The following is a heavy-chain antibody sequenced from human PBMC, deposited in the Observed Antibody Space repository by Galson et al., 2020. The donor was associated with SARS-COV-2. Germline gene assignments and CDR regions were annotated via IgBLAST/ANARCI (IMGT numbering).Heavy chain of an antibody. CDR3: ARSPVGGLWGHSDV. CDR2: LYSDGTT. J-gene: IGHJ6*04. D-gene: IGHD3-16*01. Sequence: GGSLRLSCAASGLTVSINYMVWVRQAPGKGLEWVSVLYSDGTTYYADSVKGRFTISRDNSKNTLFLQMNSLTAEDTAVYYCARSPVGGLWGHSDVWGKGTTVTVSS. V-gene: IGHV3-66*01. CDR1: GLTVSINY.